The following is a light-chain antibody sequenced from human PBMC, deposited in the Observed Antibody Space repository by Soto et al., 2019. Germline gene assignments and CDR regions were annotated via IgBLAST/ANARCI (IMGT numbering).Light chain of an antibody. Sequence: EIVLTQSPGTLSLSPGERATLSCRASQSVTSTYSAWYQQKPGQAPRLLIYATSRRATGIPDRFGGSGSGTDFTLTISGLEPEDFAVYYCQQYDISPWTFGQGTKVDIK. CDR3: QQYDISPWT. V-gene: IGKV3-20*01. J-gene: IGKJ1*01. CDR2: ATS. CDR1: QSVTSTY.